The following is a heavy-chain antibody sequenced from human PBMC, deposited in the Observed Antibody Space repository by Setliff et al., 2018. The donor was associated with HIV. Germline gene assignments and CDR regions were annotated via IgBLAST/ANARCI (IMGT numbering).Heavy chain of an antibody. CDR2: IKEDGSVT. J-gene: IGHJ4*02. Sequence: QPGGSLRLSCVASGFTFSRYWMSWVRQAPGKGLEFVANIKEDGSVTNYVDSVKGRFTISRDNARKSLYPQMDSLSAEDTAVYYCTSGALLPTVDYWGRGTLVTVSS. CDR1: GFTFSRYW. CDR3: TSGALLPTVDY. V-gene: IGHV3-7*03. D-gene: IGHD2-2*01.